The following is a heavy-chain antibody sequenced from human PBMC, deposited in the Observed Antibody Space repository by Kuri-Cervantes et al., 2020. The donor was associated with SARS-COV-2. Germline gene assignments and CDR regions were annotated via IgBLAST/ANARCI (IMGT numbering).Heavy chain of an antibody. J-gene: IGHJ3*02. CDR3: ARVKQWLERTAFDI. D-gene: IGHD6-19*01. V-gene: IGHV3-43*01. Sequence: GESLKISCAASGFTFDDYTMHWVRQAPGKGLEWVSLISWDGGSTYYADSVKGRFTISRDNSKNSLYLQMNSLRAEDTAVYYCARVKQWLERTAFDIWGQGTMVTVSS. CDR1: GFTFDDYT. CDR2: ISWDGGST.